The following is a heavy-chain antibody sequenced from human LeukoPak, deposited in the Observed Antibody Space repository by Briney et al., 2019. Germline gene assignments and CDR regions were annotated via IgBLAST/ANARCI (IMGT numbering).Heavy chain of an antibody. D-gene: IGHD3-3*01. CDR1: GGSISSYY. J-gene: IGHJ4*02. V-gene: IGHV4-34*01. CDR3: ARGLWSGYRRYYFDY. CDR2: INHSGST. Sequence: SETLSLTCTVSGGSISSYYWSWIRQPPGKGLEWIGEINHSGSTNYNPSLKSRVTISVDTSKNQFSLKLSPVTAADTAVYYCARGLWSGYRRYYFDYWGQGTLVTVSS.